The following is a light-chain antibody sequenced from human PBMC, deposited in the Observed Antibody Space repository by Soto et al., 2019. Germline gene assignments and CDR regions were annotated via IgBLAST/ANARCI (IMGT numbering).Light chain of an antibody. CDR2: DTS. J-gene: IGKJ2*01. CDR3: QQYNNWPPYT. CDR1: QSVSRH. V-gene: IGKV3D-15*01. Sequence: EIVMTQSPATLSVSPGERATLSCRASQSVSRHLAWYQQKPGQAPRLLIYDTSTRATGIPARFSGSGSGTVFTLTISSLQSEDFAVYYCQQYNNWPPYTFGQGTKLEIK.